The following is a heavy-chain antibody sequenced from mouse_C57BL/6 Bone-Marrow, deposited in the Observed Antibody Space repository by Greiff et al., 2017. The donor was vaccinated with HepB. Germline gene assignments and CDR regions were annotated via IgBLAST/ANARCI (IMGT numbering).Heavy chain of an antibody. D-gene: IGHD1-1*01. CDR3: AKNYYGSSYGGFYAMDY. Sequence: VESGGGLVKPGGSLKLSCAASGFTFSDYGMHWVRQAPEKGLEWVAYISSGSSTIYYADTVKGRFTISRDNAKNTLFLQMTSLRSEDTAMYYCAKNYYGSSYGGFYAMDYWGQGTSVTVSS. V-gene: IGHV5-17*01. CDR2: ISSGSSTI. CDR1: GFTFSDYG. J-gene: IGHJ4*01.